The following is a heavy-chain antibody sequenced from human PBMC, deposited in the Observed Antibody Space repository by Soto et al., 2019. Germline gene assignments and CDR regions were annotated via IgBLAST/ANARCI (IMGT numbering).Heavy chain of an antibody. D-gene: IGHD2-15*01. CDR3: ARELVVVVAATDYYYYGMDV. V-gene: IGHV1-3*01. CDR1: GYTFTSYA. J-gene: IGHJ6*02. Sequence: ASVKVSCKASGYTFTSYAMHWVRQAPGQRLEWMGWINAGNGNTKYSQKFQGRVTITRDTSASTAYMELSSLRSEDTAVYYCARELVVVVAATDYYYYGMDVWGQGTTVTVSS. CDR2: INAGNGNT.